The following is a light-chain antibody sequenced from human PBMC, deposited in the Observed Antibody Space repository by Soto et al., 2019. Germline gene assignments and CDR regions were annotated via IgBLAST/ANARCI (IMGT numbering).Light chain of an antibody. CDR2: LNSDGSH. Sequence: QSVLTQSPSASASLGASVKLTCTLSSGYSSYAIAWHQQQPEKGPRYLMILNSDGSHNKGDGIPDRFSGSSSGTERYLTISSLQSEDEGDYYCQTWGTGFWVFGGGTKLTVL. CDR1: SGYSSYA. J-gene: IGLJ3*02. CDR3: QTWGTGFWV. V-gene: IGLV4-69*01.